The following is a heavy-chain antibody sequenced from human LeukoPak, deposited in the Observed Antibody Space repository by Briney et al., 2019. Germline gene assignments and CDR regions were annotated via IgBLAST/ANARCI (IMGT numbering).Heavy chain of an antibody. CDR1: GFTFSSYE. CDR3: ARDQAYFDY. V-gene: IGHV3-48*03. J-gene: IGHJ4*02. CDR2: IRSSGSTI. Sequence: GGSLRLSCAASGFTFSSYEMNWVRQAPGKGLEWVSYIRSSGSTIYYADSVKGRFTISRDNSKNTLYLQMNSLRTEDTAVYYCARDQAYFDYWGQGTLVTVSS.